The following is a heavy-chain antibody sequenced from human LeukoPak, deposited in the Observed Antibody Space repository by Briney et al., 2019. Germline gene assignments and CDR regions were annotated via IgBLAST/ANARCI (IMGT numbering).Heavy chain of an antibody. CDR3: AKGGPQLYYDSSGYYFLDY. CDR2: LSGSGDGT. V-gene: IGHV3-23*01. J-gene: IGHJ4*02. CDR1: GFTFSTYA. D-gene: IGHD3-22*01. Sequence: GGSLRLSCAASGFTFSTYAMSWVRQAPGKGLEWVSALSGSGDGTYHAESVKGRFTMSRDNSKNMLYPQMNSLRAEDTAVYYCAKGGPQLYYDSSGYYFLDYWGQGTLVTVSS.